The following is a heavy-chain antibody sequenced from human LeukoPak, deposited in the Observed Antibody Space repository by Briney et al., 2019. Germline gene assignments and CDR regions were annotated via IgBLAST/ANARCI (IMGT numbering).Heavy chain of an antibody. D-gene: IGHD2-2*01. V-gene: IGHV4-34*01. CDR1: GGSFSGYY. Sequence: SETLSLTCAVYGGSFSGYYWSWIRQPPGKGLEWIGEINHSGSTNYNPSLKSGVTISVDTSKIQFSLKLSSVTAADTAVYYCARHGGRTSFKIVVVPAALDYWGQGTLVTVSS. J-gene: IGHJ4*02. CDR2: INHSGST. CDR3: ARHGGRTSFKIVVVPAALDY.